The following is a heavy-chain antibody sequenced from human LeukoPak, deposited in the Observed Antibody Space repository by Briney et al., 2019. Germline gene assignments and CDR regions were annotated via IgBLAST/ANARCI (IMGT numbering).Heavy chain of an antibody. D-gene: IGHD5-18*01. V-gene: IGHV4-39*07. CDR1: GGSISSSNYY. Sequence: SETLSLTCTVSGGSISSSNYYWGWIRQPPEKGLEWIGSISYSGSTYYNPSLKSRVTISVDTSKNQFSLKLSSVTAADTAVYYCARGVSRIQLWFDYWGQGTLVTVSS. CDR3: ARGVSRIQLWFDY. CDR2: ISYSGST. J-gene: IGHJ4*02.